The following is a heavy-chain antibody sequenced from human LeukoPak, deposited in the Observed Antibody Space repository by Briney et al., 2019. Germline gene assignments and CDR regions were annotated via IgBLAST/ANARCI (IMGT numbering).Heavy chain of an antibody. Sequence: PSETLSLTFTVSGGSISSYYWSWIRQPPGKGLEWIGYIYYSGSTNYNPSLKSRVTISVDTSKNQFSLKLSSVTAADTAVYYCARLRYLSSTWSRGGKTVGMDVWGKGTTVTISS. CDR2: IYYSGST. D-gene: IGHD6-13*01. CDR1: GGSISSYY. J-gene: IGHJ6*03. V-gene: IGHV4-59*12. CDR3: ARLRYLSSTWSRGGKTVGMDV.